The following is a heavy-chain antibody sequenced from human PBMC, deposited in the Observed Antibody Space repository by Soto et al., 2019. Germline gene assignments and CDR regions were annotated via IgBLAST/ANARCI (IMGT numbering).Heavy chain of an antibody. CDR2: IWYDGSNK. CDR1: GFTFSSYG. CDR3: ARGQWLTKFDY. V-gene: IGHV3-33*01. Sequence: GGSLRLSCAASGFTFSSYGMHWVRQAPGKGLEWVAVIWYDGSNKYYADSVKGRFTISRDNSKNTLYLQMNSLRAEDTAVYYCARGQWLTKFDYWGQGTLVTVSS. D-gene: IGHD6-19*01. J-gene: IGHJ4*02.